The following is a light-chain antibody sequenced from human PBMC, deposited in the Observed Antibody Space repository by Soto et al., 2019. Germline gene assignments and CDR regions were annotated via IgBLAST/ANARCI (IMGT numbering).Light chain of an antibody. CDR1: QSVSSN. CDR3: QQYSNWPPWT. J-gene: IGKJ1*01. Sequence: EVVLTQSPGTLSLSPGERATLSCRASQSVSSNLAWYQQKPGQAPRLLIYGASTRATGIPARFSGSGSGTEFTLTISSLQSEDFAIYYCQQYSNWPPWTFGPGTKVDIK. V-gene: IGKV3-15*01. CDR2: GAS.